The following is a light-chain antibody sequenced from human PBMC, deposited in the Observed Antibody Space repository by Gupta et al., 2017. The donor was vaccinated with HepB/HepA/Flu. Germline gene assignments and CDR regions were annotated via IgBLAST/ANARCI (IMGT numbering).Light chain of an antibody. Sequence: SIFPQPPSVSATPGLKVTISSPASCSNLGSASVSWYQLVPGTAPKLVIYENTKRPSGIPDRFAGSKSGTSATLIITGLQTGDEAHYYGGTWDRILTAFVFGTGTKVTVL. V-gene: IGLV1-51*02. CDR2: ENT. CDR1: CSNLGSAS. J-gene: IGLJ1*01. CDR3: GTWDRILTAFV.